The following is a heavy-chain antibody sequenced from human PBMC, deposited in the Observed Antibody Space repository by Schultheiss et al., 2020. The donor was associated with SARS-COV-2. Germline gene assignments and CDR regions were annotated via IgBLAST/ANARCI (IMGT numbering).Heavy chain of an antibody. CDR2: ISYDGSNK. V-gene: IGHV3-30*18. Sequence: GGSLRLSCAASGFTFSSYGMHWVRQAPGKGLEWVAVISYDGSNKYYADSVKGRFTISRDNSKNTLYLQMNSLRAEDTAVYYCAKGSGGMDVWGQGTTVTVYS. CDR3: AKGSGGMDV. D-gene: IGHD3-10*01. CDR1: GFTFSSYG. J-gene: IGHJ6*02.